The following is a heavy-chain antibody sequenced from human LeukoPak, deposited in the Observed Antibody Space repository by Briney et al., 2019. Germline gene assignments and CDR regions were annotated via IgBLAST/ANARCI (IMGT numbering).Heavy chain of an antibody. J-gene: IGHJ4*02. V-gene: IGHV1-69*04. CDR3: ARAPLPYSSTLTNDY. CDR2: IIPILGIA. Sequence: SVKVSCKASGGTFSSYAISWVRQAPGQGLEWMGRIIPILGIANYAQKFQGRVTITEDKSTSTAYMELSSLRSEDTAVYYCARAPLPYSSTLTNDYWGQGTLVTVSS. D-gene: IGHD6-13*01. CDR1: GGTFSSYA.